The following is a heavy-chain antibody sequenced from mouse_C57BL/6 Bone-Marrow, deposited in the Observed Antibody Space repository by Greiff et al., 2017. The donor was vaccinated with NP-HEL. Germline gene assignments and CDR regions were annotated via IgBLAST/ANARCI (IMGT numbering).Heavy chain of an antibody. CDR1: GYAFSSYW. CDR3: AREWDWWEGDY. CDR2: IYPGDGDT. J-gene: IGHJ2*01. Sequence: QVQLKESGAELVKPGASVKISCKASGYAFSSYWMNWVKQRPGKGLEWIGQIYPGDGDTNYNGKFKGKATLTADKSSSTAYMQLSSLTSEDSAVYFCAREWDWWEGDYWGQGTTLTVSS. V-gene: IGHV1-80*01. D-gene: IGHD1-1*02.